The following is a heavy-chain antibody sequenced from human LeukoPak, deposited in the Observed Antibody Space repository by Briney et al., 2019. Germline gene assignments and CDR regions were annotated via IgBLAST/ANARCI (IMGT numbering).Heavy chain of an antibody. CDR1: GVTFSSYA. V-gene: IGHV1-69*04. Sequence: LVKVSCKASGVTFSSYAISWVRQAPGQGLEWMGRIIPILSIANYAQKFQGRVTITADKSTSTAYMELSSLRSEDTAVYYCARSGPIGSGRYDYYGMDVWGQGTTVTVSS. D-gene: IGHD3-10*01. J-gene: IGHJ6*02. CDR2: IIPILSIA. CDR3: ARSGPIGSGRYDYYGMDV.